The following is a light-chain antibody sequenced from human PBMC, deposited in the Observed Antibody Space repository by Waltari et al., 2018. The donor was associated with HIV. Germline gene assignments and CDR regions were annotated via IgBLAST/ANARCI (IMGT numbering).Light chain of an antibody. CDR3: QSADSSGTSVV. V-gene: IGLV3-25*03. CDR1: ALPNQY. J-gene: IGLJ2*01. Sequence: SYELPQPPSVPVSPGQPARIPCSAVALPNQYAYWYQQKPGQAPVMGIYKDRERPSGIPERFSGSSSGTTVTLTISGVQAEDEADYYCQSADSSGTSVVFGGGTKLTVL. CDR2: KDR.